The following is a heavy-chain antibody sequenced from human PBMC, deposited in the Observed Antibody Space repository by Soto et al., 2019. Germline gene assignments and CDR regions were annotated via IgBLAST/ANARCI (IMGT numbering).Heavy chain of an antibody. Sequence: PSETLSLTYAVSGGSISSGGYSWSWIRQPPGKGLEWIGYIYHSGSTYYNPSLKSRVTISVDRSKNQFSLKLSSVTAADTAVYYCARAERIIAAAGTGYYYYGMDVWGQGTTVTVSS. J-gene: IGHJ6*02. CDR1: GGSISSGGYS. V-gene: IGHV4-30-2*01. CDR3: ARAERIIAAAGTGYYYYGMDV. D-gene: IGHD6-13*01. CDR2: IYHSGST.